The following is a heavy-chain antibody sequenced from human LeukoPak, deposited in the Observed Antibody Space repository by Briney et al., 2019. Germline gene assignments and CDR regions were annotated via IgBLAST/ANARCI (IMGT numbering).Heavy chain of an antibody. J-gene: IGHJ4*02. D-gene: IGHD6-19*01. V-gene: IGHV3-23*01. CDR3: AKVSIAVASYYFDY. Sequence: GGSLRLSCAASGFTFSSYEMNWVRLAPGKGLEWVSAISGSGGSTYYADSVKGRFTISRDNSKNTLYLQMNSLRAEDTAVYYCAKVSIAVASYYFDYWGQGTLVTVSS. CDR2: ISGSGGST. CDR1: GFTFSSYE.